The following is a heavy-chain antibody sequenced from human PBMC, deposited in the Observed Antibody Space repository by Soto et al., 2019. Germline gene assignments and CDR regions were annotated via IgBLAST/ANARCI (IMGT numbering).Heavy chain of an antibody. CDR2: IYYSGST. D-gene: IGHD3-10*01. V-gene: IGHV4-31*03. Sequence: SETLSLTCTVSGRSISSGYYYWTWIRQHPGKGLEWIGYIYYSGSTYYNPSLKSRVTISVDTSKNQFSLKLSSVTAADTAVYYCARGYYYGSGSNWFDPWGQGTLVTVSS. J-gene: IGHJ5*02. CDR3: ARGYYYGSGSNWFDP. CDR1: GRSISSGYYY.